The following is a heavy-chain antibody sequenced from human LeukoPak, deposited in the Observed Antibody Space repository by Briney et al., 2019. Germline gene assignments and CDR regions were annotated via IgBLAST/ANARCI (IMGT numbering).Heavy chain of an antibody. CDR3: AKAGQWFSDAYDI. CDR1: GFTSSTFD. CDR2: IGTAGDT. D-gene: IGHD3-10*01. J-gene: IGHJ3*02. V-gene: IGHV3-13*01. Sequence: TGGSLRLSCAASGFTSSTFDMHWVRQGTGKGLEWVSGIGTAGDTHYPDSVKGRFTISRENAKNSLYLQMNSLRAGDTAVYYCAKAGQWFSDAYDIWGQGTMVTVSS.